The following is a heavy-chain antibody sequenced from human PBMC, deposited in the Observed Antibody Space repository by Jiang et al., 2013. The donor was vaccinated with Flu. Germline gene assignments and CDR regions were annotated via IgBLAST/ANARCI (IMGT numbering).Heavy chain of an antibody. CDR1: GFTFSNFV. V-gene: IGHV3-30*04. J-gene: IGHJ4*02. CDR3: ARDAGYSSGWDPAFDY. D-gene: IGHD6-19*01. Sequence: VEVWGGVVLPGRSLRLSCAASGFTFSNFVMHWVRQAPGKGLEWVAVISYDGSXKNHAVSVKGRFTISRDNSNNTLYLQMNSVRPEDTAVYYCARDAGYSSGWDPAFDYWGQGTLVTVSS. CDR2: ISYDGSXK.